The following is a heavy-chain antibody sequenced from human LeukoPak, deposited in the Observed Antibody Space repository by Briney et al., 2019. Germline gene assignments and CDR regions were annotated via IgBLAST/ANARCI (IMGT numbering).Heavy chain of an antibody. V-gene: IGHV3-53*01. CDR1: GFTVSSNY. Sequence: GGSLRLSCAASGFTVSSNYMSWVRQAPGKGLEWVSVIYSGGSTYYADSVKGRFTISRDNSKSTVYLQMNSLRAEDTAVYYCARGYDSSGYYAFDIWGQGTMVTVSS. D-gene: IGHD3-22*01. CDR3: ARGYDSSGYYAFDI. J-gene: IGHJ3*02. CDR2: IYSGGST.